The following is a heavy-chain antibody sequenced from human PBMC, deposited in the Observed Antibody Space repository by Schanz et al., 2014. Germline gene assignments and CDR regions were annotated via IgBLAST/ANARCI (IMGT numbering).Heavy chain of an antibody. D-gene: IGHD3-22*01. Sequence: EVQLVESGGGLVQPGGSLRLSCMASGFTFGDYAMSWVRQAPGKGLEWVGRFKSNVDGGTTDYAAPVKGRFTISRDDSKNTLSLQMNSLKTEDTAVYYCTDGSARWGQGTLVTVSS. CDR3: TDGSAR. V-gene: IGHV3-15*01. CDR2: FKSNVDGGTT. J-gene: IGHJ4*02. CDR1: GFTFGDYA.